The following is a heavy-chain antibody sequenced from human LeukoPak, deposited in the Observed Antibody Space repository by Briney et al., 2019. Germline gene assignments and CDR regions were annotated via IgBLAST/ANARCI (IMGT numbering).Heavy chain of an antibody. D-gene: IGHD5-24*01. Sequence: SETLSLTCAVSGDSITSDKWWTWVRQPPGKGLEWIGEIHHSKSSNYYPSLKSRVTISVDRSKNQFSLKLSSVTAADTAVYYCARETSRRDGYNVFDPWGQGTLVTVSS. V-gene: IGHV4-4*02. CDR3: ARETSRRDGYNVFDP. CDR1: GDSITSDKW. CDR2: IHHSKSS. J-gene: IGHJ5*02.